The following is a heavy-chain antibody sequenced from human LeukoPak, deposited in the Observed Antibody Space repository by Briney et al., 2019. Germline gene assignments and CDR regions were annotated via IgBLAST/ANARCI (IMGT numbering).Heavy chain of an antibody. D-gene: IGHD3-10*01. CDR3: ASHRRYYGSGSYSYYYYYYMDV. J-gene: IGHJ6*03. CDR2: ISGSGGST. CDR1: GFTFSSYA. Sequence: GSLRLSCAASGFTFSSYAMSWVRQAPGKGLEWVSAISGSGGSTYYADSVKGRFTISRDNSKNTLYLQMNSLRAEDTAVYYCASHRRYYGSGSYSYYYYYYMDVWGKGTTVTVSS. V-gene: IGHV3-23*01.